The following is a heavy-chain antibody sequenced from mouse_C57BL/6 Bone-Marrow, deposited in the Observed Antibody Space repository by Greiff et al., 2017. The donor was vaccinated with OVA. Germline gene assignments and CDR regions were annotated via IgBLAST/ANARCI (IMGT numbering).Heavy chain of an antibody. D-gene: IGHD1-1*01. CDR3: TGPLRGYFDV. J-gene: IGHJ1*03. Sequence: EVMLVESGGGLVQPGGSMKLSCAASGFTFSDAWMDWVRQSPEKGLEWVAEIRNKANNHATYYAASVKGRFTISSDDSKSSVYLQMNSLRAEDTGIYYCTGPLRGYFDVWGTGTTVTVSS. V-gene: IGHV6-6*01. CDR2: IRNKANNHAT. CDR1: GFTFSDAW.